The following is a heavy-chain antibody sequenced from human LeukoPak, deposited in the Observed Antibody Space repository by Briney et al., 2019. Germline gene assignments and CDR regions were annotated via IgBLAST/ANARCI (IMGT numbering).Heavy chain of an antibody. CDR1: GFTFSSYA. Sequence: PGRSLRLSCAASGFTFSSYAMHWVRQAPGKGLEWVAVISYDRSNKYYADSVKGRFTISRDNSKNTLYLQMNSLRAEDTAVYYCARDGDISAFDIWGQGTMVTVSS. J-gene: IGHJ3*02. V-gene: IGHV3-30*04. CDR2: ISYDRSNK. CDR3: ARDGDISAFDI. D-gene: IGHD2-15*01.